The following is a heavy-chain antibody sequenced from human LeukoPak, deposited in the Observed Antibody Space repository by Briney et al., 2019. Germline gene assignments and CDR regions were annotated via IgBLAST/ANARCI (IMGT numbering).Heavy chain of an antibody. CDR3: ASRDYYGSESYYGRKYYFDY. Sequence: SETLSLTCAVYGGSFSGYYWSWIRQPPGKGLEWIGEINHSGSTNYNPSLKSRVTISVDTSKNQFSLKLSSVTAADTAVYYCASRDYYGSESYYGRKYYFDYWGQGTLVTVSS. D-gene: IGHD3-10*01. CDR1: GGSFSGYY. V-gene: IGHV4-34*01. J-gene: IGHJ4*02. CDR2: INHSGST.